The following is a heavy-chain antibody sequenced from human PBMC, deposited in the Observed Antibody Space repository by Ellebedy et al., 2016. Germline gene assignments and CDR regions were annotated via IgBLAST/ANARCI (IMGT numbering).Heavy chain of an antibody. V-gene: IGHV3-23*01. D-gene: IGHD6-19*01. Sequence: GGSLRLSXAASGFTFSSYAMSWVRQAPGKGLEWVSTISGSGGSTYYADSVKGRFTISRDNSKNTLYLQMNSLRAEDTAVYYCAKGSAAGWSPRGNYYYYMDVWGKGTTFTVSS. CDR3: AKGSAAGWSPRGNYYYYMDV. J-gene: IGHJ6*03. CDR1: GFTFSSYA. CDR2: ISGSGGST.